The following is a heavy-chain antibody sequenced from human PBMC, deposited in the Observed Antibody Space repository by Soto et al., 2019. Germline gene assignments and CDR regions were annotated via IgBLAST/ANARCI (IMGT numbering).Heavy chain of an antibody. Sequence: QVHLQESGPGLVEPSETLFLTCVVSGDSITSSSYYWSWVRQLPGKGLEYIGCISYSGTTYYNPSLGSRLSLSIDTSGNHFSLRLASVTAADTAVYFCARESHFGPSSGWLDPWGQGTLVTVSS. CDR2: ISYSGTT. D-gene: IGHD3-10*01. J-gene: IGHJ5*02. CDR3: ARESHFGPSSGWLDP. V-gene: IGHV4-31*11. CDR1: GDSITSSSYY.